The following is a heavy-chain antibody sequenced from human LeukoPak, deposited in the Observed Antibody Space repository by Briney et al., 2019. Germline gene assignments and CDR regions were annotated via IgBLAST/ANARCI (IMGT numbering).Heavy chain of an antibody. J-gene: IGHJ4*02. V-gene: IGHV4-61*02. CDR1: GGSISSGSYY. D-gene: IGHD3-22*01. Sequence: PSETLSLTCTVSGGSISSGSYYWSWIRQPAGKGLEWIGRIYTSGSTYYNPSLKSRVTISVDTSKNQFSLKLSSVTAADTAVYYCARFYYDSSGYLRGNFDYWGQGTLVTVSS. CDR2: IYTSGST. CDR3: ARFYYDSSGYLRGNFDY.